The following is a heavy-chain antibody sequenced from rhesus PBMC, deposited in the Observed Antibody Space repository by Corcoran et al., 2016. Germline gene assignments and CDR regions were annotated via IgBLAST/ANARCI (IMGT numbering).Heavy chain of an antibody. Sequence: QVQLQESGPGLVKPSETLSLTCAVSGYSISSGSGWRWIRPPPGKGLEWIVYIPDSGSTRYNPALKSRVTISRDTSKNQFSLKLSSVTAADTAVYYCARDGGYCGGSSDAFDFWGQGLRVTVSS. CDR1: GYSISSGSG. CDR3: ARDGGYCGGSSDAFDF. D-gene: IGHD3-34*01. CDR2: IPDSGST. J-gene: IGHJ3*01. V-gene: IGHV4-122*02.